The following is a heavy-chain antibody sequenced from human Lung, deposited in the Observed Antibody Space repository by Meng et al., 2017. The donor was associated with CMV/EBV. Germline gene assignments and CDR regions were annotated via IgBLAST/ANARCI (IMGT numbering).Heavy chain of an antibody. CDR1: GFIFEDYD. J-gene: IGHJ4*02. CDR3: SKRAAGRYYFDY. D-gene: IGHD6-13*01. CDR2: ISWNGGFV. V-gene: IGHV3-9*01. Sequence: SCAASGFIFEDYDMDWVRQISGKGLEWVSRISWNGGFVGYADSVKGRFTISRDNAKNSLYLQMNSLGVEDTALYYCSKRAAGRYYFDYWGQGTLVTVSS.